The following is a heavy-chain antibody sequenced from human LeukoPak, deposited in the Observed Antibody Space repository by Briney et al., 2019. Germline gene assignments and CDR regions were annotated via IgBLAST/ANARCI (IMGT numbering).Heavy chain of an antibody. J-gene: IGHJ4*02. D-gene: IGHD2-2*01. CDR2: ISSSGSTI. Sequence: PGGSLRLSCAASGFTFSNYEMNWVRQAPGKGLEWVSYISSSGSTIYYADSVKGRFTISRDNVKNSLYLQMNSLRAEDTAVYYCARKYCSSTGCLFDCWGQGTLVTVSS. CDR1: GFTFSNYE. CDR3: ARKYCSSTGCLFDC. V-gene: IGHV3-48*03.